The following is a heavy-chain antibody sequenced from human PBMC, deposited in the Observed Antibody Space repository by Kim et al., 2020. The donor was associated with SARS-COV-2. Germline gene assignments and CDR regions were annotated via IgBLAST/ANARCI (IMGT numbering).Heavy chain of an antibody. V-gene: IGHV3-21*01. CDR2: I. D-gene: IGHD6-19*01. J-gene: IGHJ4*02. Sequence: IYYADSVKDRFTISSDNAKNSLYLQMNSLRAEDTAVYYCAGDSSGWFYFDYWGQGTLVTVSS. CDR3: AGDSSGWFYFDY.